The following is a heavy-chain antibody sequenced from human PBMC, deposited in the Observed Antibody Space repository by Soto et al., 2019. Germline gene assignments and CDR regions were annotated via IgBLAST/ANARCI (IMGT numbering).Heavy chain of an antibody. CDR2: MYHSGNT. CDR1: GTSISSSYY. Sequence: SETLSLTCRVSGTSISSSYYWGWIRQPPGKGLEWIGSMYHSGNTYYNPSLKSRVTISIDTSKNQFSLKLSSVTAADTAVYYCAREPSIWGQGTLVTVSS. V-gene: IGHV4-38-2*02. J-gene: IGHJ4*02. CDR3: AREPSI.